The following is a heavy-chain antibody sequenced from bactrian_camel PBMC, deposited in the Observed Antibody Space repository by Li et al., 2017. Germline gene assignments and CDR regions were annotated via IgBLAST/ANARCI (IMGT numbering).Heavy chain of an antibody. CDR2: IGSDSSR. J-gene: IGHJ4*01. Sequence: HVQLVESGGGSVQTGGSLELSCVASESTSKTSCMSWFREVPGKVAAIGSDSSRSYADSVKGRFTISRDNAKNALYLEMNSLKPEDSAMYYCAAQPPVFGSCPSGYKYWGQGTQVTVS. D-gene: IGHD6*01. V-gene: IGHV3S53*01. CDR1: ESTSKTSC. CDR3: AAQPPVFGSCPSGYKY.